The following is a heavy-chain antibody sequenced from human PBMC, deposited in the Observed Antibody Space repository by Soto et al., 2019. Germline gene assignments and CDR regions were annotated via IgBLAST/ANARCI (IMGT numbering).Heavy chain of an antibody. D-gene: IGHD6-13*01. V-gene: IGHV3-30*18. J-gene: IGHJ5*02. CDR1: GFSFNTYG. Sequence: QVQLVESGGGVVQPGRSLRLSCAASGFSFNTYGLHWVRQAPGKGLEWVAAISFDGGNQYYADSVKGRFTISRDNSKSTLYLQINSLGAEDTATYYCAKDSSVTAAGSGGWFDPWGQGTLVIVSS. CDR2: ISFDGGNQ. CDR3: AKDSSVTAAGSGGWFDP.